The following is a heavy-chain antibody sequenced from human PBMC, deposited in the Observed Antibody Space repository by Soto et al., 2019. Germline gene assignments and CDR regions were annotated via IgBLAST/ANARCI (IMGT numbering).Heavy chain of an antibody. CDR3: ARALPYSSGWRTNWFDP. J-gene: IGHJ5*02. CDR2: INPNSGGT. D-gene: IGHD6-19*01. CDR1: GYTFTGYY. Sequence: ASVKVSCKASGYTFTGYYVHWVRQAPGQGLEWMGWINPNSGGTNYAQKFQGRVTMTRDTSISTAYMELSRLRSDDTAVYYCARALPYSSGWRTNWFDPWGQGTLVTVSS. V-gene: IGHV1-2*02.